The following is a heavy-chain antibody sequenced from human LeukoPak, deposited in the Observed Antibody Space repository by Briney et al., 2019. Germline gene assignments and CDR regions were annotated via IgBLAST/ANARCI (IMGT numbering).Heavy chain of an antibody. D-gene: IGHD2-8*01. Sequence: ASVKVSCKASGYNFTSYYMHWVRQAPGQGLEWMGIINPSGGSTSYAQKFQDRVTMTRDTSTSTVYMELSSLKSEDTAVYYCAREDVVLVDAVRYYYGMDVWGQGTTVTVSS. CDR2: INPSGGST. CDR3: AREDVVLVDAVRYYYGMDV. CDR1: GYNFTSYY. J-gene: IGHJ6*02. V-gene: IGHV1-46*01.